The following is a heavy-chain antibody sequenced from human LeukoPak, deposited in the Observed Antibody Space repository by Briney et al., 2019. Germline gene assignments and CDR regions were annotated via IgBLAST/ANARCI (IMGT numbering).Heavy chain of an antibody. V-gene: IGHV5-51*01. CDR3: ASSLVVPAAILGAFDI. J-gene: IGHJ3*02. CDR1: GYRFTNYW. Sequence: GESLKISCKGSGYRFTNYWIGWVRQLPGKGLEWMGIIYPADSDTRYSPSFQGQVTISADKSISTAYLQWNSLKASDTAMYYCASSLVVPAAILGAFDIWGQGTMVTDSS. D-gene: IGHD2-2*02. CDR2: IYPADSDT.